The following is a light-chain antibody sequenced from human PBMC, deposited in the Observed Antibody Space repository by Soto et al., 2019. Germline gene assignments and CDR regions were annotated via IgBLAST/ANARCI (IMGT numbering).Light chain of an antibody. Sequence: DIVMTQSPLSLPVTPGEPASISCRSSQSLLHSNGYNYLDWYLQKPGQSPQLLIYLGSNRASGVLDRFSGSGSGTDFTLKISRVEAEDVAVYYCMQVQQTLMTFGQGTRLEMK. CDR3: MQVQQTLMT. CDR1: QSLLHSNGYNY. J-gene: IGKJ5*01. V-gene: IGKV2-28*01. CDR2: LGS.